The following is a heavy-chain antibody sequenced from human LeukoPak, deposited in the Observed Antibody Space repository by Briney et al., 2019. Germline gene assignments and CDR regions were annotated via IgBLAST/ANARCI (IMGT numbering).Heavy chain of an antibody. V-gene: IGHV3-66*01. D-gene: IGHD5-18*01. CDR1: GFTVSSNY. CDR2: IYSGGST. J-gene: IGHJ5*02. Sequence: GGSLRLSCAASGFTVSSNYMSWVRQAPGKGLEWVSDIYSGGSTYYADSVKGRFTISRDNSKNTLYLQMNSLRAEDTAVYYCARAGGYSYGYVMAWGQGTRVTVSS. CDR3: ARAGGYSYGYVMA.